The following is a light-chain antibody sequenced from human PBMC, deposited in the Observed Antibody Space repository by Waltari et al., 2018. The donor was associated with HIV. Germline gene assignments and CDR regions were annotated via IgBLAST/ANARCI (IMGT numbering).Light chain of an antibody. V-gene: IGKV1-27*01. CDR1: QDISSS. CDR3: QKYDRAPYT. CDR2: GAS. Sequence: DTQVTQSPSSLSVSIGDRVTITCRATQDISSSLAWYQHKPGTPPKLLMYGASTLQSGVPSRFRGSGSGTDFTLTITSLQSEDIGIYYCQKYDRAPYTFGQGTRLEI. J-gene: IGKJ2*01.